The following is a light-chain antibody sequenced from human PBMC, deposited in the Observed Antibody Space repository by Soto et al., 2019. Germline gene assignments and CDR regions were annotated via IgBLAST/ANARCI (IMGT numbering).Light chain of an antibody. CDR3: QQRSNWSLT. CDR1: QSVSSY. CDR2: DAS. V-gene: IGKV3-11*01. J-gene: IGKJ4*01. Sequence: EIVLKQSPATLSLSPEERATLSCRASQSVSSYLAWYQQKPGQAPRLLIYDASNRATGIPARFSGSGSGTDFTLTISSLEPEDFAVYYCQQRSNWSLTFGGGTKVDIK.